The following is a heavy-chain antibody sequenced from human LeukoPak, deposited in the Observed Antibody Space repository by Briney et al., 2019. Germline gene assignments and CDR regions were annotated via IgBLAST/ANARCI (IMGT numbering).Heavy chain of an antibody. CDR3: ARGWRQLWAPFDY. CDR2: IIPIFGTA. CDR1: GGTFSSYA. Sequence: SVTVSCTASGGTFSSYAISWVRQAPGQGLEWMGGIIPIFGTANYAQKFQGRVTITADESTSTAYMELSSLRSEDTAVYYCARGWRQLWAPFDYWGQGTLVTVSS. D-gene: IGHD5-18*01. V-gene: IGHV1-69*13. J-gene: IGHJ4*02.